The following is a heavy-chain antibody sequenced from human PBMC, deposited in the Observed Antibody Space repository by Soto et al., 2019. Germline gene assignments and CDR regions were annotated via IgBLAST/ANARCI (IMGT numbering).Heavy chain of an antibody. CDR1: GGTFSSYA. J-gene: IGHJ4*02. D-gene: IGHD2-2*01. CDR2: IIPIFGTA. Sequence: SVKVSCKASGGTFSSYAISWVRQAPGQGLEWMGGIIPIFGTANYAQKFQGRVTITADESTSTAYMELSSLRSEDTAVYYCARDGCSSTSCYNSAFDYWGQGTLVTVSS. V-gene: IGHV1-69*13. CDR3: ARDGCSSTSCYNSAFDY.